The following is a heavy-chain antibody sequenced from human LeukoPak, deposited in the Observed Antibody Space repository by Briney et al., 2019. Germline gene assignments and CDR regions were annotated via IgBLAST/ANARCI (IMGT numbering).Heavy chain of an antibody. CDR2: ISSSSSYI. J-gene: IGHJ3*02. V-gene: IGHV3-21*01. CDR1: GFTFSSYS. CDR3: ARDRAVQGGGNAFDI. Sequence: GGSLRLSCAASGFTFSSYSMNWVRQAPGKGLEWDSSISSSSSYIYYADSAKGRFTISRDNAKNSLYLQMNSLRAEDTAVYYCARDRAVQGGGNAFDIWGQGTMVTVSS. D-gene: IGHD3-10*01.